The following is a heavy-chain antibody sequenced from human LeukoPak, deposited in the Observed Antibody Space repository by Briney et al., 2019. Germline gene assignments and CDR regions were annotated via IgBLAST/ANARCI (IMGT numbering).Heavy chain of an antibody. CDR2: INPNSGGT. Sequence: ASVKVSCKASGYTFTGYYMHWVRQAPGQGLEWMGWINPNSGGTNYAQKFQGRVTMTRETSISTAYMELSRLRSDDTAVYYCARGGFRPYSSSRPNDYWGQGTLVTVSS. CDR1: GYTFTGYY. CDR3: ARGGFRPYSSSRPNDY. J-gene: IGHJ4*02. D-gene: IGHD6-13*01. V-gene: IGHV1-2*02.